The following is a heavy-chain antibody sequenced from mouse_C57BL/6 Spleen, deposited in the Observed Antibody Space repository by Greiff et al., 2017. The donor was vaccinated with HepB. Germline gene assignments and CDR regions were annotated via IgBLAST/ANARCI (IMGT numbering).Heavy chain of an antibody. Sequence: EVQLQESGPGLVKPSQSLSLTCSVTGYSITSGYYWNWIRQFPGNKLEWMGYISYDGSNNYNPSLKNRISITRDTSKNQFFLKLNSVTTEDTATYYCARDHYYGSSYEAYWGQGTLVTVSA. D-gene: IGHD1-1*01. J-gene: IGHJ3*01. V-gene: IGHV3-6*01. CDR3: ARDHYYGSSYEAY. CDR1: GYSITSGYY. CDR2: ISYDGSN.